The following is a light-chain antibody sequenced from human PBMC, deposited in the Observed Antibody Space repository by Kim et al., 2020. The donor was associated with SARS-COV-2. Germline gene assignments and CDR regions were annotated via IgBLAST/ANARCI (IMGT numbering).Light chain of an antibody. CDR1: SSDVGGYNY. Sequence: QSALTQPPSASRSPGQSVTISCTGTSSDVGGYNYVSWYQQHPGQAPKLMIYEVSKRPSGVPDRFSGSKSGNTASLTVSGLQAEDEADYYCSSYAGSKIVFGTGTKVTVL. J-gene: IGLJ1*01. V-gene: IGLV2-8*01. CDR3: SSYAGSKIV. CDR2: EVS.